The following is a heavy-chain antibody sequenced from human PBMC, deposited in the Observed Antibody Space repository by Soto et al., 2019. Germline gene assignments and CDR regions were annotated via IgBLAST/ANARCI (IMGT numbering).Heavy chain of an antibody. V-gene: IGHV4-31*03. Sequence: QVQLQESGPGLVKPSQTLSLTCSVSGASISRDDYYWSWIRQHPGKGMEWIAYIYSSGNSYYNPSLSSRVAISLDTSKNQFSLWLSSVTAADTGVYYCASALTGDYVGLDYWGQGTAATVSS. J-gene: IGHJ4*02. D-gene: IGHD3-9*01. CDR2: IYSSGNS. CDR3: ASALTGDYVGLDY. CDR1: GASISRDDYY.